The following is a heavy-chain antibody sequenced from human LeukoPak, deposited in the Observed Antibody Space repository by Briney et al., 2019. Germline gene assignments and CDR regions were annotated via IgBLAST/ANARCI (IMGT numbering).Heavy chain of an antibody. J-gene: IGHJ5*02. D-gene: IGHD2-15*01. V-gene: IGHV4-39*01. CDR1: GGFISSSSSE. Sequence: SESLSLTCTVSGGFISSSSSEWGWLRQPPGKGLEWFGVIYDIGSTYYNPSLKSRVTRSVDTSKNQFSRKRSSVTDADTAVYYCARGGYCSGGSCYYFDNLFNPGGQGTPVTLSS. CDR3: ARGGYCSGGSCYYFDNLFNP. CDR2: IYDIGST.